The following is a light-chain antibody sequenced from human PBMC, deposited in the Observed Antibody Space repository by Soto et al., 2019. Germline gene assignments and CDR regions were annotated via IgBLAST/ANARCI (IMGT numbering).Light chain of an antibody. Sequence: DIQMTQSPSSLSASVGDRVTITCRASQSISSYLNWYQQKPGKAPKLLSSAASNLESGVPSRFSGSGAGTEFTLTSSGLQPDDFATYYCQQYNTYSWTFGQGTKVDIK. J-gene: IGKJ1*01. CDR3: QQYNTYSWT. CDR2: AAS. V-gene: IGKV1-5*01. CDR1: QSISSY.